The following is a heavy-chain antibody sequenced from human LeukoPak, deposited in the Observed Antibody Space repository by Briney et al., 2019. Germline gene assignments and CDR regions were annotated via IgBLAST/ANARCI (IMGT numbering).Heavy chain of an antibody. Sequence: SETLSLTCTVSGGSISSSSYYWGWIRQPPGKGLEWIGSIYYSGSTYYNPSLKSRVTISVDTSKNQFSLKLGSVTAADTAMYYCARVKRRNYYGSGSSPDAFDIWGQGTMVTVSS. CDR2: IYYSGST. D-gene: IGHD3-10*01. CDR3: ARVKRRNYYGSGSSPDAFDI. V-gene: IGHV4-39*07. J-gene: IGHJ3*02. CDR1: GGSISSSSYY.